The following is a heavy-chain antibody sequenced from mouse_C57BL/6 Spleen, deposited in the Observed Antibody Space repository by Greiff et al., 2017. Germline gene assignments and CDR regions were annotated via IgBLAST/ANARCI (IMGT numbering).Heavy chain of an antibody. D-gene: IGHD1-1*01. J-gene: IGHJ3*01. CDR3: ARSEGYGSSYGFAY. V-gene: IGHV1-50*01. Sequence: VKLQQPGAELVKPGASVKLSCKASGYTFTSYWMQWVKQRPGQGLEWIGEIDPSDSYTNYNQKFKGKATLTVDTSSSTAYMQLSSLTSEDSAVYYCARSEGYGSSYGFAYWGQGTLVTVSA. CDR1: GYTFTSYW. CDR2: IDPSDSYT.